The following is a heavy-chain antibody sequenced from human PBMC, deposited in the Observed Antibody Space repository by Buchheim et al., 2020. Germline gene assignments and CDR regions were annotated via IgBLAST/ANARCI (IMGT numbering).Heavy chain of an antibody. D-gene: IGHD6-19*01. CDR3: ARDRGLGYSSGHYYYYGMDV. CDR1: GGSISSYY. V-gene: IGHV4-59*01. J-gene: IGHJ6*02. Sequence: QVQLQESGPGLVKPSETLSLTCTVSGGSISSYYWSWIRQPPGKGLEWIGYIYYSGSTNYNPSLKSRVTISVDTSKNQLSLKLSSVTAADTAVYYCARDRGLGYSSGHYYYYGMDVWGQGTT. CDR2: IYYSGST.